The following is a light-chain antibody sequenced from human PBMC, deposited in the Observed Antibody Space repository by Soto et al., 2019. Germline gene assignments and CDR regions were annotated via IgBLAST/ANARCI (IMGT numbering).Light chain of an antibody. J-gene: IGLJ1*01. CDR3: SSYTITNILSYV. Sequence: QSVLTQPASVSGSPGQSITISCTGTSSDVGGYNYVSWYQQHPGKAPKLLIYEVSNRPSGVSHRFSGSKSGNTASLTISGLQAEDEADYYCSSYTITNILSYVFGTGKTVTVL. V-gene: IGLV2-14*01. CDR1: SSDVGGYNY. CDR2: EVS.